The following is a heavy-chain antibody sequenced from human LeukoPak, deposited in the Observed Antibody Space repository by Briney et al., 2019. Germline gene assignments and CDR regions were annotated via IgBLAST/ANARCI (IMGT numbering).Heavy chain of an antibody. CDR3: SRGFAAM. Sequence: GGSLRLSCTGSGFTFGDYVLSWVRQAPGEGLEWVGFIRTRSDGGTAEHAACVKVRISISRDDSKSIAYLQINSLKTEDTAVYYCSRGFAAMWGPGTMVTVSS. CDR1: GFTFGDYV. D-gene: IGHD3-3*01. V-gene: IGHV3-49*04. CDR2: IRTRSDGGTA. J-gene: IGHJ3*02.